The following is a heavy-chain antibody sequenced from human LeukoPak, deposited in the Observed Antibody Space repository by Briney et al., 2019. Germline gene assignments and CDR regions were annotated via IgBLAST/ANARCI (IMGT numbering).Heavy chain of an antibody. Sequence: KPSETLSLTCTVSGGPISSYYWSWIRQPPGKGLEWIGYIYYSGSTNYNPSLKSRVTISVDTSKNQFSLKLSSVTAADTAVYYCARLGGRQLWGAFDIWGQGTMVTVSS. J-gene: IGHJ3*02. CDR2: IYYSGST. D-gene: IGHD5-18*01. CDR1: GGPISSYY. V-gene: IGHV4-59*01. CDR3: ARLGGRQLWGAFDI.